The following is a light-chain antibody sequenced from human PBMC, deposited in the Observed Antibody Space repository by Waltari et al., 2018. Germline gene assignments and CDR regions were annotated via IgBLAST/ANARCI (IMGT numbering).Light chain of an antibody. CDR3: QSYDTSLSVV. Sequence: QSVLTQPPSVSGAPGQRVTISCTGSGSNIGAGYDVHWYQQLPRAAPKLLIYGSVTLPLGVPDLFFGSTSGTSASLAITGLQAEDEADYYCQSYDTSLSVVFGGGTKLTVL. CDR1: GSNIGAGYD. CDR2: GSV. J-gene: IGLJ3*02. V-gene: IGLV1-40*01.